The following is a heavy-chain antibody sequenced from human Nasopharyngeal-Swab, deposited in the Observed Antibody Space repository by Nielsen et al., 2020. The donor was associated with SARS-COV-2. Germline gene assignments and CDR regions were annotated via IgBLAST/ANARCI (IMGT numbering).Heavy chain of an antibody. CDR3: ARGTYSGNDYFDY. J-gene: IGHJ4*02. D-gene: IGHD5-12*01. V-gene: IGHV4-59*12. CDR1: GGSISTYY. Sequence: SETLSLTCTVSGGSISTYYWSWIRQSPGKGLEWIGYIYYSGNANYLPSLKSRLTISVDTSKNQISLKLSSVTAADTAVYYCARGTYSGNDYFDYWGQGTLVTVSS. CDR2: IYYSGNA.